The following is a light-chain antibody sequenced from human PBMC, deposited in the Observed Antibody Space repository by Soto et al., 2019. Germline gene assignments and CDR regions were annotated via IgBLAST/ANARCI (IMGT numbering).Light chain of an antibody. J-gene: IGKJ1*01. Sequence: DIRMTNSPSTLSGSGGDRVTITCRASQTISSWLAWYQQKPGKAPKLLIYKASTLKSGVPSRFSGSGSGTEFTLTISSLQPDDFATHYCQHYNSYSEAFGQGTKVDIK. CDR3: QHYNSYSEA. CDR2: KAS. CDR1: QTISSW. V-gene: IGKV1-5*03.